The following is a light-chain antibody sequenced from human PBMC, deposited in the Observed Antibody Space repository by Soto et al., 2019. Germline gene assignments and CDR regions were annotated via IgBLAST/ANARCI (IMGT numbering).Light chain of an antibody. CDR2: NNN. J-gene: IGLJ1*01. CDR3: AAWDDSLDGPI. V-gene: IGLV1-44*01. CDR1: SSNIGSNS. Sequence: QSVLTQPPSASGTPGQRVIISCSGSSSNIGSNSVNWYQQHPGTAPKLLIYNNNQRPSGVPDRFSGSKSGTSASLGISGLQSEDESDYYCAAWDDSLDGPIFGTGTKLTVL.